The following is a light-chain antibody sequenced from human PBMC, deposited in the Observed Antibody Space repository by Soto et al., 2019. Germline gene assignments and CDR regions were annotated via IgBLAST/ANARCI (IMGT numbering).Light chain of an antibody. CDR1: TGAVTSGHY. CDR3: LLSYSGPRVV. J-gene: IGLJ3*02. V-gene: IGLV7-46*01. CDR2: DTS. Sequence: QAVVTQEPSLTVSPGGTVTLPCGSSTGAVTSGHYPYWFQQKPGHAPRILIYDTSNKYSWTPARFSGSLLGGKAALTLSGAQPEDEAEYYCLLSYSGPRVVFGGGTKVTVL.